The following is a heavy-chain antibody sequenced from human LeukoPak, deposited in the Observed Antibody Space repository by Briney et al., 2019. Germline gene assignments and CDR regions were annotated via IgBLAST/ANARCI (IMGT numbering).Heavy chain of an antibody. J-gene: IGHJ4*02. V-gene: IGHV1-69*05. CDR2: IIPIFGTA. D-gene: IGHD3-22*01. CDR3: ARAAWALNYYDSSGYYSLDY. Sequence: ASVKVSCKASGGTFSSYAISWVRQAPGQGLEWMGGIIPIFGTANYAQKFQGRATITTDESTSTAYMELSSLRSEDTAVYYCARAAWALNYYDSSGYYSLDYWGQGTLVTVSS. CDR1: GGTFSSYA.